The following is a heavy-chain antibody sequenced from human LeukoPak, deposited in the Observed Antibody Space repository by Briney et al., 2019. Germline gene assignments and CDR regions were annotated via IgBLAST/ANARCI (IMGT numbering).Heavy chain of an antibody. CDR3: AKDRGNSYGHFDY. V-gene: IGHV3-23*01. CDR1: GFTFSSYA. D-gene: IGHD5-18*01. CDR2: ISGSGSAT. Sequence: PGGSLRLTCAASGFTFSSYAMTWVRQAPGEGLEWVSVISGSGSATNYADSVKGRFTISRDNSKNTLYLQMNSLRAEDTAVYYCAKDRGNSYGHFDYWGQGTLVTVSS. J-gene: IGHJ4*02.